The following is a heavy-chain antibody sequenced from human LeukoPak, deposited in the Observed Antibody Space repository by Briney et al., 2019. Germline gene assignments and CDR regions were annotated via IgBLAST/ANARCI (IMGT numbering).Heavy chain of an antibody. Sequence: GGSLRLSCAASGFTVSSNYMNWVRQAPGKGLEWVSVIYNAVTIHYADSVKGRFTISSDNSKNTVYLQMNSLRAEDTAVYYCILTTVTTSVEYWGQGTLATVSS. J-gene: IGHJ4*02. CDR3: ILTTVTTSVEY. CDR2: IYNAVTI. CDR1: GFTVSSNY. D-gene: IGHD4-17*01. V-gene: IGHV3-53*01.